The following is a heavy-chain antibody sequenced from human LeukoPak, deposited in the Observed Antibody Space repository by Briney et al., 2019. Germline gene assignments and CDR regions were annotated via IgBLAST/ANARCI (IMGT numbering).Heavy chain of an antibody. J-gene: IGHJ5*02. V-gene: IGHV4-4*07. CDR2: IFTSGST. CDR3: TRAPPDCITTSCYGGNWFDP. D-gene: IGHD2-2*01. CDR1: GAAISSFY. Sequence: SETLSLTCTVSGAAISSFYWSWVRQPVGKALQWIGRIFTSGSTHYNPSLESRVTMSVDTSMNQLSLKLSSVPAADTAVYYCTRAPPDCITTSCYGGNWFDPWGQGTLVTVSS.